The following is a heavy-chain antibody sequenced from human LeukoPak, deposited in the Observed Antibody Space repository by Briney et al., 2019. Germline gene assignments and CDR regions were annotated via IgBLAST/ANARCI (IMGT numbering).Heavy chain of an antibody. CDR1: GGSFSGYY. Sequence: SETLSLTCAVYGGSFSGYYWSWIRQPPGKGLGWIGEINHSGSTNYNPSLKSRVSISVDTSKNQFSLKLSSVNAADPPVYYCARRSRLTILGVVISGDVHYWGQGPLVPVSS. CDR3: ARRSRLTILGVVISGDVHY. D-gene: IGHD3-3*02. CDR2: INHSGST. V-gene: IGHV4-34*01. J-gene: IGHJ4*02.